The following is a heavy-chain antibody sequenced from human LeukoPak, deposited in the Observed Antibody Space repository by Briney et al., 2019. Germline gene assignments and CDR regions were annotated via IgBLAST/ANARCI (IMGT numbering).Heavy chain of an antibody. V-gene: IGHV2-70*16. CDR1: GFSLTTHGMC. D-gene: IGHD2-15*01. CDR2: IDWEDDK. CDR3: ARYLGTGYSRRFFDY. Sequence: KESGPVLVKPTQTLTLTCTFSGFSLTTHGMCVSWIRQPPGKALEWLARIDWEDDKFYTTSLQTRLTISKDASKNQVVLTMTNMDPVDTATYYCARYLGTGYSRRFFDYWGPGILVTVSS. J-gene: IGHJ4*02.